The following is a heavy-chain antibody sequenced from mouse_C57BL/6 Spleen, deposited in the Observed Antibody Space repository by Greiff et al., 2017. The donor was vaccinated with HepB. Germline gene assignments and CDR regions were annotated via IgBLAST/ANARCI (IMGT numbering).Heavy chain of an antibody. CDR2: IDPSDSET. J-gene: IGHJ1*03. Sequence: VQLQQSGAELVRPGSSVKLSCKASGYTFTSYWMHWVKQRPIQGLEWIGNIDPSDSETHYNQKFKDKATLTVDKSSSTAYMQLSSLTSEDSAVYYWARDYGSSYGYFDVWGTGTTVTVSS. CDR3: ARDYGSSYGYFDV. V-gene: IGHV1-52*01. D-gene: IGHD1-1*01. CDR1: GYTFTSYW.